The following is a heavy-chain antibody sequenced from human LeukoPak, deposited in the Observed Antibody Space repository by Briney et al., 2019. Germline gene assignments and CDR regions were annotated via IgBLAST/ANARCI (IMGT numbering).Heavy chain of an antibody. CDR1: GYSFTTYW. CDR3: ARQGRIVVVTTTHDAFDI. CDR2: IYPGDSDA. V-gene: IGHV5-51*01. Sequence: GESLKISCTGSGYSFTTYWISWVRQMPGKGLEWMGIIYPGDSDARYSPSFQGQVTISVDKSISTAYLQWSSLKASDTAMYYCARQGRIVVVTTTHDAFDIWGQGTMVTVSS. J-gene: IGHJ3*02. D-gene: IGHD2-21*02.